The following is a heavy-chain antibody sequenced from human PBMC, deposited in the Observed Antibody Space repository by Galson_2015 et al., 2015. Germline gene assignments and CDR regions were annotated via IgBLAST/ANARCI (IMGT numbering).Heavy chain of an antibody. D-gene: IGHD1-26*01. CDR1: GVSITNSY. CDR2: IYSSGST. CDR3: ARDAGFGSGSYDC. J-gene: IGHJ4*02. Sequence: SETLSLTCSVSGVSITNSYWSWIRQPPGKGLEWIGYIYSSGSTNYNPSLKSRVTISVDTSKKQLSLNLSSVTAADTAMYYCARDAGFGSGSYDCWGQGTLVTVSS. V-gene: IGHV4-59*01.